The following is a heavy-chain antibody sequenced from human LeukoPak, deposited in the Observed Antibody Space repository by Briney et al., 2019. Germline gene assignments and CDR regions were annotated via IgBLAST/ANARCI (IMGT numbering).Heavy chain of an antibody. CDR3: ATASFDY. CDR1: GFTFSSYG. J-gene: IGHJ4*02. CDR2: IRYDGSNK. D-gene: IGHD2-15*01. Sequence: GGSLRLSCVASGFTFSSYGMHWVRRAPGKGLEWVAFIRYDGSNKYYADSVKGRFTISRDISKNTLYLQMNSLRAEDTAMYYCATASFDYWGQGTLVTVSS. V-gene: IGHV3-30*02.